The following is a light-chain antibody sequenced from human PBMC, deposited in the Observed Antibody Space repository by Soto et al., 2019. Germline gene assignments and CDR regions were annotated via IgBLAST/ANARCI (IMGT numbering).Light chain of an antibody. Sequence: QSALTQAASVSGSPGQSITISCTGTSSDVGGYNSVSWYRQDPGKAPKLMIYDVTNRPSGVSNRFSGSKSGNTASLTISGLQAEDEADYYCSSFTSSITDVFGTGTKVTVL. CDR1: SSDVGGYNS. CDR3: SSFTSSITDV. CDR2: DVT. J-gene: IGLJ1*01. V-gene: IGLV2-14*01.